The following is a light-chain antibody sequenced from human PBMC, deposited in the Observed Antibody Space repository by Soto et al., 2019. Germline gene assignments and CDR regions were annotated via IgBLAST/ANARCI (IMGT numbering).Light chain of an antibody. Sequence: QSALTQPASVSGSPGQSITIFCTGTSSDVGAYNFVSWYQQHPGKVPKLMIYDVNKRPSGVSNRFSGSKSGNTASLTISGLQAEDEAHYYCNSYTSSSTLVFGGGTKLTVL. J-gene: IGLJ2*01. CDR2: DVN. CDR1: SSDVGAYNF. V-gene: IGLV2-14*03. CDR3: NSYTSSSTLV.